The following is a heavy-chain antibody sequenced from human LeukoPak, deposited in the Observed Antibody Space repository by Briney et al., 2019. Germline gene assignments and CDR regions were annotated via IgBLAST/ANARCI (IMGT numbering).Heavy chain of an antibody. CDR3: AKGHSSSWYPLEDY. CDR1: GFTFHNYA. CDR2: ISETGTDT. Sequence: GWSLRLFCAASGFTFHNYAMHWVRQAPGKGLEWVSLISETGTDTYYSDSVKGRFTIPRDNSKNSLYLQMNSLRTEDTALYYCAKGHSSSWYPLEDYWGQGTLVTVSS. D-gene: IGHD6-13*01. J-gene: IGHJ4*02. V-gene: IGHV3-43*02.